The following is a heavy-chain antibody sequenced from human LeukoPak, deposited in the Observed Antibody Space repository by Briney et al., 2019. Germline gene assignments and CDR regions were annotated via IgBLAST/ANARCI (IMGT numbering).Heavy chain of an antibody. CDR3: ARDAVADYYFDH. V-gene: IGHV4-59*12. J-gene: IGHJ4*02. CDR1: GGSISSYY. D-gene: IGHD6-19*01. CDR2: IYYSGST. Sequence: SETLSLTCTVSGGSISSYYWSWIRQPPGKGLEWIGYIYYSGSTNYNPSLKSRVTISVDTSKNQLSLKLSSVTAADTAVYYCARDAVADYYFDHWGQGTLVTVSS.